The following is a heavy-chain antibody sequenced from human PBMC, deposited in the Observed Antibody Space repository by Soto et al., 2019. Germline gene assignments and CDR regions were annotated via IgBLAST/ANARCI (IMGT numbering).Heavy chain of an antibody. CDR3: ARDAGHGAGIGYLDY. CDR2: IPFVGRQI. V-gene: IGHV3-30*04. CDR1: GLIFSPYA. D-gene: IGHD3-10*01. J-gene: IGHJ4*02. Sequence: GGSRRLSCAASGLIFSPYAMQWVRQAQGKGLKWVAVIPFVGRQISYADSVKGRLTISRDNSKNTLCLQMASLRPEDTAVYYCARDAGHGAGIGYLDYWGQGTLVTVSS.